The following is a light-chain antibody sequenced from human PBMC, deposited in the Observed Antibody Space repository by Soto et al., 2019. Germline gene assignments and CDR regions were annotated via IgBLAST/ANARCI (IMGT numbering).Light chain of an antibody. CDR2: GAS. CDR1: QSVSSSY. CDR3: QQFGGSRLFS. J-gene: IGKJ3*01. Sequence: EIVLTQSPGTLSLSPGERATLSCRASQSVSSSYLAWYQQKPGQAPRLLIYGASTRATGIPDRFSGSGSGTDFTLTITRLEPEDFAVYYCQQFGGSRLFSFGPGTKVEIK. V-gene: IGKV3-20*01.